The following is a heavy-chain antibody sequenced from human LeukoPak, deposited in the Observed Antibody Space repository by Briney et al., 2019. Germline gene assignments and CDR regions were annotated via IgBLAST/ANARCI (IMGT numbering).Heavy chain of an antibody. CDR3: ARDEGEQWQPLDY. CDR1: GFTFGNYW. D-gene: IGHD6-19*01. CDR2: IHSDGSSP. J-gene: IGHJ4*02. V-gene: IGHV3-74*01. Sequence: GGSLRLSCAASGFTFGNYWMHWVRRAPGKGLVWVSRIHSDGSSPIYADSVKGRFTISRDNAKNTLFLQMDSLTDEDTAVYYCARDEGEQWQPLDYWGQGTLVTVSS.